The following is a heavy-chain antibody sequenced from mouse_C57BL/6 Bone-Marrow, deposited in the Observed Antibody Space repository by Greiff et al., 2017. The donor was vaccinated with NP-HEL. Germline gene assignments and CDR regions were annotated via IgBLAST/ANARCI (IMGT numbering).Heavy chain of an antibody. J-gene: IGHJ2*01. CDR1: GFTFSSYA. CDR2: ISDGGSYT. D-gene: IGHD3-2*02. Sequence: EVQLQESGGGLVKPGGSLKLSCAASGFTFSSYAMSWVRQTPEKRLEWVATISDGGSYTYYPDNVKGRFTISRDNAKNNLYLQMSHLKSEDTAMYYCARDKDSSGYDAMDYWGQGTTRTVSS. CDR3: ARDKDSSGYDAMDY. V-gene: IGHV5-4*01.